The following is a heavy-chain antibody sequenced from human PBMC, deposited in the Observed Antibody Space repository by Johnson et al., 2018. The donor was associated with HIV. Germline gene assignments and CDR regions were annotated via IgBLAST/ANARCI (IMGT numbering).Heavy chain of an antibody. CDR3: ARDEGKTGIQLWGVLDAFDI. J-gene: IGHJ3*02. V-gene: IGHV3-9*01. D-gene: IGHD5-18*01. CDR2: ISWNSGSI. Sequence: VQLVESGGGLVQPGRSLRLSCAASGFTFDDYAMHWVRQAPGKGLEWVSGISWNSGSIGYADSVKGRLTISRDNAKNSLYMQMNSLRAEDTAVDYCARDEGKTGIQLWGVLDAFDIWGQGTMVTVSS. CDR1: GFTFDDYA.